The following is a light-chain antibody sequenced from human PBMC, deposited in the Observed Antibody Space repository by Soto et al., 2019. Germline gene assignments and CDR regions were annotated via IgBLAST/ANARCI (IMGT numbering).Light chain of an antibody. CDR2: KAS. CDR1: QSISSW. V-gene: IGKV1-5*03. CDR3: QHYNSYSPRT. Sequence: DIQMTQSPSTLSASVGDRVTITCRASQSISSWLAWYQQKPGKAPKLLIYKASSLESGVPSRFSGSGSGTEFTLTISRLQPDDFATYCCQHYNSYSPRTFGQGTKVEIK. J-gene: IGKJ1*01.